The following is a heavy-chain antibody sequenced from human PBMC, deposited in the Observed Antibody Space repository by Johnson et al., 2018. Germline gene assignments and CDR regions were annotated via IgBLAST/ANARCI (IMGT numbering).Heavy chain of an antibody. Sequence: QVQLVESGGRVVQPGRSLRLSCSASGFPFSSYAMHWVRQAPGKGLEWVAVISDDGSNKFYAESVKGRFTISRDNSKYTVYLQMHSLKAEDTAVFYCARAQGGDYLAEYFQDWGQGTLVTVSS. CDR1: GFPFSSYA. D-gene: IGHD4-17*01. J-gene: IGHJ1*01. CDR3: ARAQGGDYLAEYFQD. V-gene: IGHV3-30-3*01. CDR2: ISDDGSNK.